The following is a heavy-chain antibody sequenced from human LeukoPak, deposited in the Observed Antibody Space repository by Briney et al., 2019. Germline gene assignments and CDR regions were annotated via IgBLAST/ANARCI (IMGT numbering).Heavy chain of an antibody. J-gene: IGHJ3*02. Sequence: PGGSLRLSCAASGFTVRSNYMSWVRQAPGKGLEWVSVIYSGGSTYYADSVKGRFTISRDNSKNTLYLQMNSLRAEDTAVYYCARDYYDSSGYYFWAFDIWGQGTMVTVSS. CDR1: GFTVRSNY. D-gene: IGHD3-22*01. V-gene: IGHV3-53*01. CDR3: ARDYYDSSGYYFWAFDI. CDR2: IYSGGST.